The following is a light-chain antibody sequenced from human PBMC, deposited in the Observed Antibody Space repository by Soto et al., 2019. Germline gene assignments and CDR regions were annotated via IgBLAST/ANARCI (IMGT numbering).Light chain of an antibody. CDR1: QSVSSY. J-gene: IGKJ5*01. Sequence: TLSLSPGERATLSCRASQSVSSYLAWYQQKPGQAPRLLIYDASNRATGIPARFSGSGSGTDFTLTISCLEPEDFIGYYSQLRGYLPIPFGQ. CDR2: DAS. V-gene: IGKV3-11*01. CDR3: QLRGYLPIP.